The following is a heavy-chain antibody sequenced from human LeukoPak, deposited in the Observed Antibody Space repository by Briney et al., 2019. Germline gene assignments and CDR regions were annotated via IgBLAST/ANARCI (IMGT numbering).Heavy chain of an antibody. CDR3: ARGHAVNYYGWGSYEGMDV. Sequence: SETMSLTSTLSSGSISTYYRSWNRHPAEDGLEWIGRIYTGGSTTYNTSLKSRVTMLVDTSKDHVSLKLISVAAADATVYYCARGHAVNYYGWGSYEGMDVWGQGTTVTVSS. J-gene: IGHJ6*02. CDR2: IYTGGST. CDR1: SGSISTYY. V-gene: IGHV4-4*07. D-gene: IGHD3-10*01.